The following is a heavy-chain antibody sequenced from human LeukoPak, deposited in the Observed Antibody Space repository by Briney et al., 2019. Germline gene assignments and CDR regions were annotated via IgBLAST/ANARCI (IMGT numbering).Heavy chain of an antibody. CDR2: ISYDGNHK. CDR3: AKDSTMVFFFYYMDV. V-gene: IGHV3-30*18. Sequence: GGSLRLSCAASFFTFTRSGMHWVRQAPGKGLEGVAVISYDGNHKYYADSVKGRFTISRDNSKSTLFLQMNSLRADDTAVYYCAKDSTMVFFFYYMDVWGKGTTVTFSS. CDR1: FFTFTRSG. J-gene: IGHJ6*03. D-gene: IGHD3-10*01.